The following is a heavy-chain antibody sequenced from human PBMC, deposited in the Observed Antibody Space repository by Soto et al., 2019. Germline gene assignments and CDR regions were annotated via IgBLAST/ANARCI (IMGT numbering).Heavy chain of an antibody. Sequence: TLSLTCAVSGGSISSGGYSWSWIRQPPGKGLEWIGYIYHSGSTYYNPSLKSRVTISVDRSKNQFSLKLSSVTAADTAVYYCARTSSSWSYNWFDPWGQGTLVTVSS. J-gene: IGHJ5*02. CDR1: GGSISSGGYS. CDR2: IYHSGST. CDR3: ARTSSSWSYNWFDP. D-gene: IGHD6-13*01. V-gene: IGHV4-30-2*01.